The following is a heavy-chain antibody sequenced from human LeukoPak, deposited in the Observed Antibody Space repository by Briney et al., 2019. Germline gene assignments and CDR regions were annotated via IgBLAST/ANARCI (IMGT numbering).Heavy chain of an antibody. Sequence: PGGSLRLSCAASGSTFSTYGMHWVRQAPGKGLEWVSAISGSGGSTYYADSVKGRFTISRDNSKNTLYLQMNSLRAEDTAVYYCAKPGSSDIVVVPAAIPYYYYYYMDVWGKGTTVTVSS. CDR3: AKPGSSDIVVVPAAIPYYYYYYMDV. D-gene: IGHD2-2*01. V-gene: IGHV3-23*01. J-gene: IGHJ6*03. CDR1: GSTFSTYG. CDR2: ISGSGGST.